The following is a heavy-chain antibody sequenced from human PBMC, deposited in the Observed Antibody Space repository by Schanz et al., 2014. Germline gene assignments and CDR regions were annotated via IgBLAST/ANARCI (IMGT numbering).Heavy chain of an antibody. CDR1: GASFSGYY. J-gene: IGHJ3*02. CDR3: ARDRGHGDLPGDI. V-gene: IGHV4-34*01. Sequence: QVQLQQWGAGLLKPSETLSLTCAVYGASFSGYYWSWIRQPPGKGLEWIAEINHGGSTNYNPSLKSRVTISVDTSKNQFSLNLSSATAADTAVYYCARDRGHGDLPGDIWGQGTMVTVSS. D-gene: IGHD4-17*01. CDR2: INHGGST.